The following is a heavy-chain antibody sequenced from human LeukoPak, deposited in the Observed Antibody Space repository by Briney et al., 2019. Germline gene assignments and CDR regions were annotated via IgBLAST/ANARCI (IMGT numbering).Heavy chain of an antibody. D-gene: IGHD3-10*01. J-gene: IGHJ5*02. CDR3: ARDLRGSGGVNWFDP. Sequence: SETLSLTCAVYGGSFSGHYWSWIRQPPGKGLDWMGFIYYSGSTNYNPSLKSRVTISVDTSKNQFSLKLSSVTAADTAVYYCARDLRGSGGVNWFDPWGQGTLVTVSS. CDR2: IYYSGST. CDR1: GGSFSGHY. V-gene: IGHV4-59*11.